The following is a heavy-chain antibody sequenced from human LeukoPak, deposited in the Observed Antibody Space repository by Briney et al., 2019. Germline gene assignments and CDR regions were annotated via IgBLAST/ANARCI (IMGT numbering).Heavy chain of an antibody. D-gene: IGHD1-20*01. CDR3: ARGLYNWNFDY. Sequence: SGTLSLTCTVSGYSISSGYYWGWIRQPPGKGLEWIGSIYHSGSTYYNPSLKSRVTISVDTSKNQFSLKLSSVTAADTAVYYCARGLYNWNFDYWGQGTLVTVSS. CDR2: IYHSGST. CDR1: GYSISSGYY. J-gene: IGHJ4*02. V-gene: IGHV4-38-2*02.